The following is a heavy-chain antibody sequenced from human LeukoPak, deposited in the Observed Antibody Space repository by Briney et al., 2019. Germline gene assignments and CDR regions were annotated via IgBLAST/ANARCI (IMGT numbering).Heavy chain of an antibody. D-gene: IGHD3-22*01. J-gene: IGHJ4*02. CDR2: IYYSGST. CDR1: GGSISSSSYY. Sequence: SQSLSLTCTVSGGSISSSSYYWGWIRQPPWKGLEWIASIYYSGSTYYNPSLKSRVTISLDTSKNQFSLNMSSVTAADTAVYYCARVITPLLESETYYYDSSGYYFLPYYFDYWGQGTMVTVSS. V-gene: IGHV4-39*07. CDR3: ARVITPLLESETYYYDSSGYYFLPYYFDY.